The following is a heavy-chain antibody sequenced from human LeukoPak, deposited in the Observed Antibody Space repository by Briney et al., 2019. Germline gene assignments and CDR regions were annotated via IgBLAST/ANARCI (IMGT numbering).Heavy chain of an antibody. Sequence: SETLSLTCTVSGGSISSSIYYRGWIRQPPGKGLEWIGSIHHSGTTYYNPSLKSRVTISVDTSKNQFSLKLSSVTAADTAVYYCATYRLGAATFDYWGQGTLVTVSS. D-gene: IGHD6-13*01. V-gene: IGHV4-39*01. CDR3: ATYRLGAATFDY. J-gene: IGHJ4*02. CDR1: GGSISSSIYY. CDR2: IHHSGTT.